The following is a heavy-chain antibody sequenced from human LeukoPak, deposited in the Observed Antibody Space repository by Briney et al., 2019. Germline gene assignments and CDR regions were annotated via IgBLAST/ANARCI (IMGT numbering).Heavy chain of an antibody. CDR2: MYYTGNT. D-gene: IGHD3/OR15-3a*01. Sequence: PSETLSLTCTVSGVSISTSNSYWGWIRQPPGKGLERIGSMYYTGNTYYNASLKSRVTISIDTSKNQISLRLTSVTATDTAMYYCARQTGSGLFTLPGGQGTLVTVSS. CDR1: GVSISTSNSY. V-gene: IGHV4-39*01. CDR3: ARQTGSGLFTLP. J-gene: IGHJ4*02.